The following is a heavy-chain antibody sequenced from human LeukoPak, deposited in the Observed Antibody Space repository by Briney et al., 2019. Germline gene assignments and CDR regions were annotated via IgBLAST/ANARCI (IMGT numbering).Heavy chain of an antibody. CDR3: ARQWVPVAGSDAFDI. Sequence: SETLSLTCTVSGGSISSSSYYWGWIRQPPGKGLERIGSIYYSGSTYYNPSLKSRVTISVDTSKNQFSLKLSSVTAADTAVYYCARQWVPVAGSDAFDIWGQGTMVTVSS. V-gene: IGHV4-39*01. CDR2: IYYSGST. J-gene: IGHJ3*02. CDR1: GGSISSSSYY. D-gene: IGHD6-19*01.